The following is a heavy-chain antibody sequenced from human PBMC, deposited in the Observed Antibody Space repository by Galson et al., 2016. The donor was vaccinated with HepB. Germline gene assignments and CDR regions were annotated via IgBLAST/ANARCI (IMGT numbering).Heavy chain of an antibody. J-gene: IGHJ4*02. Sequence: SLRLSCAASGFTFSDYDMHWLRQAPGKAPEWVGVISHDGSSQEYADSVKGRFIISRDSAKNIVYVQMNSLRVEDTAVYYCTKDQFAGLGYFDHWGQGTVVTVSS. CDR2: ISHDGSSQ. CDR1: GFTFSDYD. D-gene: IGHD7-27*01. CDR3: TKDQFAGLGYFDH. V-gene: IGHV3-30*18.